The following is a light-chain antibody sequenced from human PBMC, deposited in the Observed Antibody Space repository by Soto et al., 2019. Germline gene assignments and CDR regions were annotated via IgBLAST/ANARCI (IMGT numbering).Light chain of an antibody. CDR1: QALSNY. J-gene: IGKJ4*01. V-gene: IGKV1-9*01. Sequence: DIQLTQSPSVLSASVGDTVTITCRASQALSNYLAWYQQKPGKAPDLLIYSASTLQSGVPSRFSGSGSETECSLTSRALQAEDFATYYCQQLSRYPLTFGGGTKVDIK. CDR2: SAS. CDR3: QQLSRYPLT.